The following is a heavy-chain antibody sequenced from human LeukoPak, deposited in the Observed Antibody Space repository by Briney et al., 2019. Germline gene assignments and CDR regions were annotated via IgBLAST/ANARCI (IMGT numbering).Heavy chain of an antibody. CDR2: IISSGDFT. V-gene: IGHV3-23*01. D-gene: IGHD6-19*01. CDR1: GFTFRNYA. Sequence: PGGSLRLSCAASGFTFRNYAMSWVRQAPGKGLEWVSAIISSGDFTYYADSVKGRFTISRDNSKNTLYLQMNSLRAEDTAVYYCANRDSQWLVDDYWGQGTLVTVSS. CDR3: ANRDSQWLVDDY. J-gene: IGHJ4*02.